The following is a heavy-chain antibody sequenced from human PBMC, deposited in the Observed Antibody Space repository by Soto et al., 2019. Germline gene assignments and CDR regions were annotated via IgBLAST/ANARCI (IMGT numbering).Heavy chain of an antibody. J-gene: IGHJ4*02. CDR3: ARATPIDSSGYFPFDY. CDR1: GGTFSSYT. Sequence: QVQLVQSGAEVNKPGSSVKVSCKASGGTFSSYTISWVRPAPGQVLEWMGRFIPILGVANYAQKFQGRVTMTADKSTSTAYMELSTLISEDMAVYYCARATPIDSSGYFPFDYWGQGTLVTVSS. D-gene: IGHD3-22*01. V-gene: IGHV1-69*02. CDR2: FIPILGVA.